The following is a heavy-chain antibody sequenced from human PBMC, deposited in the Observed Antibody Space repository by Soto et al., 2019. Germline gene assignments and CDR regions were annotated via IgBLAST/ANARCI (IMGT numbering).Heavy chain of an antibody. CDR2: ISSSGSII. V-gene: IGHV3-11*04. J-gene: IGHJ5*02. CDR1: GFTFSDYY. CDR3: ARESRFLEWLSLNWFDP. D-gene: IGHD3-3*01. Sequence: PGGSLRLSCAASGFTFSDYYMSWIRQAPGKGLEWVSYISSSGSIIYYVDSVKGRFTISRDNAKNSLYLQMNSLRDEDTAVYYCARESRFLEWLSLNWFDPWGQGTLVTVSS.